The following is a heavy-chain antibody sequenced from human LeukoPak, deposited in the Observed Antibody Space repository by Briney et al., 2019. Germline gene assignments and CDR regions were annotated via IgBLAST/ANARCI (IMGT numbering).Heavy chain of an antibody. CDR2: INPNSGDT. Sequence: ASVKVSCKTSGYTFSDYYIHWIRQAPGQGLEWVGWINPNSGDTDYAQKFQGRVTVTRDTSISTAYMELGRLRSDDTAVYYCARDLRGYSSGLFDYWGQGTLVTVSS. CDR1: GYTFSDYY. V-gene: IGHV1-2*02. D-gene: IGHD6-19*01. CDR3: ARDLRGYSSGLFDY. J-gene: IGHJ4*02.